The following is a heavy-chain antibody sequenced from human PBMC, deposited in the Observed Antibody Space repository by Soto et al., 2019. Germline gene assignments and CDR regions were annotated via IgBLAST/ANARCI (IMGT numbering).Heavy chain of an antibody. Sequence: QVQLVQSGAEVKKPGASVKVSCKASGYTFTSYDINWVRQATGQGLEWMGWMNPNSGNTGYAQKFQGRAPMTRNTSISPAYMELSSLRSEDTAVYYCARDYCSGGSCYTNWFDPWGQGTLVTVSS. V-gene: IGHV1-8*01. CDR1: GYTFTSYD. D-gene: IGHD2-15*01. J-gene: IGHJ5*02. CDR2: MNPNSGNT. CDR3: ARDYCSGGSCYTNWFDP.